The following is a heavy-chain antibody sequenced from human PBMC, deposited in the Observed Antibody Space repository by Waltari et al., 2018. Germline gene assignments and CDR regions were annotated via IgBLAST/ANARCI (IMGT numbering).Heavy chain of an antibody. J-gene: IGHJ4*02. D-gene: IGHD1-26*01. Sequence: EVQLVESGGDLVQPGGSLRLSCAASGFTFSNYGMSWGRQAPGKGLEGVVTISGSGGTTFDADSVKGRFTMAKDNSKNTLFLQMNSLRFDDTAEYYCAKSTGSYYEVFDYWGRGTLVTVSS. V-gene: IGHV3-23*04. CDR1: GFTFSNYG. CDR3: AKSTGSYYEVFDY. CDR2: ISGSGGTT.